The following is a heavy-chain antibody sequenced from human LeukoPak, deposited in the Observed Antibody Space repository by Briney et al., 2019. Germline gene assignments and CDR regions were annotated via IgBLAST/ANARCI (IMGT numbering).Heavy chain of an antibody. V-gene: IGHV4-39*07. Sequence: SETLSLTCSVSGGSISSGYYYWRWIRQPPGKGLEWIGEINHSGSTNYNPSVKSRVTISVDTSKNQFSLKLSAVTAADTAVYDCASPLIAAAGTDYYYGMDVCGQGSTVTVSS. D-gene: IGHD6-13*01. J-gene: IGHJ6*02. CDR1: GGSISSGYYY. CDR2: INHSGST. CDR3: ASPLIAAAGTDYYYGMDV.